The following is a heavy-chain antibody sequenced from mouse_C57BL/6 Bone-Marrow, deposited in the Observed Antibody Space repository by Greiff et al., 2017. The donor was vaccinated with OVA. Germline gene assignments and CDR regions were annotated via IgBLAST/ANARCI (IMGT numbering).Heavy chain of an antibody. CDR3: ARDYGMYFDY. V-gene: IGHV1-64*01. Sequence: QVHVKQPGAELVKPGASVKLSCKASGYTFTSYWMHWVKQRPGQGLEWIGMIHPNSGSTNYNEKFKSKATLTVDKSSSTAYMQLSSLTSEDSAVYYCARDYGMYFDYWGQGTTLTVSS. D-gene: IGHD1-1*01. CDR2: IHPNSGST. J-gene: IGHJ2*01. CDR1: GYTFTSYW.